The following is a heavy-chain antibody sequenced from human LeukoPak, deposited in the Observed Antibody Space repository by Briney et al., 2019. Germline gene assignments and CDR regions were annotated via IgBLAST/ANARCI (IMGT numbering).Heavy chain of an antibody. Sequence: PSETLSLTCTVSGGSISSYYWSWIRQPPGKGLEWIGYIYYSGSTNYNPSLKSRVTISVDTSKNQFSLKLSSVTAADTAVYYCASGPYYYDSSGYIDYWGQGTLVTVSS. V-gene: IGHV4-59*01. CDR2: IYYSGST. J-gene: IGHJ4*02. D-gene: IGHD3-22*01. CDR3: ASGPYYYDSSGYIDY. CDR1: GGSISSYY.